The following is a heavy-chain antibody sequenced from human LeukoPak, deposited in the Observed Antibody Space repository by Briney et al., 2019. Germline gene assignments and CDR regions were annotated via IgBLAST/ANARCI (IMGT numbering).Heavy chain of an antibody. V-gene: IGHV3-7*01. CDR2: IKQDGTEK. D-gene: IGHD3-10*01. CDR1: GFRFTTYW. CDR3: AKLAKYFYGSETYYFFEH. J-gene: IGHJ4*02. Sequence: GESLRLSCAASGFRFTTYWMSWVRQAPGKGLEWVANIKQDGTEKYYVDSVKGRFTISRDNAKNSLYLQMNSLRVEDTAVYYCAKLAKYFYGSETYYFFEHWGQGTPVTASS.